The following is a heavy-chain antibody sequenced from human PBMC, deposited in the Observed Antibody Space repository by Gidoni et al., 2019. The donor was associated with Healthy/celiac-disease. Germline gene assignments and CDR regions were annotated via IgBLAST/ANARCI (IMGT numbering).Heavy chain of an antibody. J-gene: IGHJ6*02. CDR3: ARDPTEGYYYDSSGTPKYGMDV. D-gene: IGHD3-22*01. CDR2: IYTSGST. Sequence: QVQLQESGPGLVKPSETLSLTCTVSGGSISSSYWSWIRQPAGKGLEWIGRIYTSGSTNYNPSLKSRVTMSVDTSKNQFSLKLSSVTAADTAVYYCARDPTEGYYYDSSGTPKYGMDVWGQGTTVTVSS. V-gene: IGHV4-4*07. CDR1: GGSISSSY.